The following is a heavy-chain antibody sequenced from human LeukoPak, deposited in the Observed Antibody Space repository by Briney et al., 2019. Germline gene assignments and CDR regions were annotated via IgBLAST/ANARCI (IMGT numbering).Heavy chain of an antibody. Sequence: GASVKVSCKAFGYKLTDNWIHWVRQAPGQGLEWMGRINTKPGATNIAQKFQGRVTMTRDTSVNTAYIVVRRLTTADTTGYYCGRGVVACSNWGQGTLVTVSS. J-gene: IGHJ4*02. D-gene: IGHD2-15*01. CDR2: INTKPGAT. V-gene: IGHV1-2*02. CDR3: GRGVVACSN. CDR1: GYKLTDNW.